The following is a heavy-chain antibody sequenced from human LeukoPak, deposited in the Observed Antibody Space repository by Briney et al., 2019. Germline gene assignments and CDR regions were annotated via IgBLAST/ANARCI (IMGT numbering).Heavy chain of an antibody. Sequence: SETLSLTCSVSSVSITSHYWTWIRQPAGKGLEWIGRVSSSGSVNYNPSLKSRVTISVDTSKNQFSLKLSSVTAADTAVYYCSRFYGSGSYFYWGQGTLVTVSS. CDR3: SRFYGSGSYFY. V-gene: IGHV4-4*07. CDR1: SVSITSHY. CDR2: VSSSGSV. J-gene: IGHJ4*02. D-gene: IGHD3-10*01.